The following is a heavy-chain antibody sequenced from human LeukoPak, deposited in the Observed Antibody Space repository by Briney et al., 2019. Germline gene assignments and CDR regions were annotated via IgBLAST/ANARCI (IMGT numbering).Heavy chain of an antibody. Sequence: SETLSLTCTVSGGSITSYYWSWIRQPPGKGLEWIGYIYYSGNTNYNPSLKSRVTISVDTSKNQFSLKLRSVTAADTAVYYCARTIGPIDIWGQGTMVTVSS. J-gene: IGHJ3*02. CDR1: GGSITSYY. CDR3: ARTIGPIDI. CDR2: IYYSGNT. V-gene: IGHV4-59*01. D-gene: IGHD3-16*01.